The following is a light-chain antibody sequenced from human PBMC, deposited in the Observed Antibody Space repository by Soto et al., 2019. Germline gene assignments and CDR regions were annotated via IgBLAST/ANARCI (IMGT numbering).Light chain of an antibody. CDR1: QSIGIY. J-gene: IGKJ3*01. Sequence: DIQMTQSPSSLSASVGDRVTITCRASQSIGIYLNWYQQEPGKAPKLLIYAASTLQSGVPLRFSGSGYGTDFTLSIGSLQLEDFATYFCQQSYTTPLTFGPGTKVD. V-gene: IGKV1-39*01. CDR3: QQSYTTPLT. CDR2: AAS.